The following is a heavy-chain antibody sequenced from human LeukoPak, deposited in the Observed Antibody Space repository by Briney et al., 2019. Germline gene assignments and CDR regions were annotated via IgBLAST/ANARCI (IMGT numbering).Heavy chain of an antibody. CDR1: GFTFSNAW. CDR3: AKGGSSWSYFDS. V-gene: IGHV3-23*01. J-gene: IGHJ4*02. Sequence: GGSLRLSCAASGFTFSNAWMSWVRQAPGKGLEWVSAISGTGGNTYYTDSVKGRFTISRDNSKNTLYLQMSSLRADDTAVYYCAKGGSSWSYFDSWGQGTLVTVSS. CDR2: ISGTGGNT. D-gene: IGHD6-13*01.